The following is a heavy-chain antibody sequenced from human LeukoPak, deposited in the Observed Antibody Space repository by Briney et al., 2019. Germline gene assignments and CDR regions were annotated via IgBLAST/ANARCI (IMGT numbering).Heavy chain of an antibody. D-gene: IGHD1-7*01. J-gene: IGHJ3*02. CDR3: ATDLELELHAFDI. Sequence: GASVRVSRKVSGYTLTELSMHWVRQAPGKGLEWMGGFDPEDGETIYAQKFQGRVTMTEDTSTDTAYMELSSLRSEDTAVYYCATDLELELHAFDIWGQGTMVTVSS. CDR1: GYTLTELS. CDR2: FDPEDGET. V-gene: IGHV1-24*01.